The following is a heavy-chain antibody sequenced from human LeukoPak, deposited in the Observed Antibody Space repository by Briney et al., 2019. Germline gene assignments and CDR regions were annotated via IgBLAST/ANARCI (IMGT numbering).Heavy chain of an antibody. V-gene: IGHV4-59*08. CDR3: ARCGPHLNWFDH. CDR1: GGSISSYD. CDR2: IYYSGST. Sequence: SETLSLTCTVSGGSISSYDWSWVRQPPGKGLEWIGYIYYSGSTYYNPSLKSRVTISVDTSKNQFSLKLNSVTAADAAVYYCARCGPHLNWFDHWGQGTLVTVSS. J-gene: IGHJ5*02.